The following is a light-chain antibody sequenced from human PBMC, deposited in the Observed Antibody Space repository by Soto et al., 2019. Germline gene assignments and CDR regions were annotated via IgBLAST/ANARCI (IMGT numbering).Light chain of an antibody. V-gene: IGKV1-5*01. J-gene: IGKJ1*01. Sequence: DIQMTQPPSTLAASVGDRVTITCRASQSISSWLAWYQQKPGKAPKLLIYDASSLESGVPSRFSGSGSGTEFTLTISSLQPDDFATYYCQQYNSAWTFGQGTKV. CDR3: QQYNSAWT. CDR2: DAS. CDR1: QSISSW.